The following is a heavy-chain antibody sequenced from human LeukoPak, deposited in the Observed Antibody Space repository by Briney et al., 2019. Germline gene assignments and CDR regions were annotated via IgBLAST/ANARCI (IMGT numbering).Heavy chain of an antibody. J-gene: IGHJ4*02. D-gene: IGHD1-26*01. CDR2: IYYSGRT. V-gene: IGHV4-59*08. Sequence: PSETLSLTCTVSGGSISSYYWSWIRQPPGKGLEWIGYIYYSGRTNYNPSLKSRVTISVDTSKNQFSLKLSSVTAADTAVYYCARLGGSYYFDYWGQGTLVTVSS. CDR3: ARLGGSYYFDY. CDR1: GGSISSYY.